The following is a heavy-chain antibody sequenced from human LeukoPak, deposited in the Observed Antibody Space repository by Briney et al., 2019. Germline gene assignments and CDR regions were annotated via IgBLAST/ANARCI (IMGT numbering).Heavy chain of an antibody. CDR2: ISAYNGNT. CDR1: GYTFTGYG. V-gene: IGHV1-18*01. J-gene: IGHJ3*02. CDR3: ARGLRFLEWFLDAFDI. Sequence: ASVKVSCKASGYTFTGYGISWVRQAPGQGLEWMGWISAYNGNTNYAQKLQGRVTMTTDTSTSTAYMELRSLRSDDTAVYYCARGLRFLEWFLDAFDIWGQGTMVTVSS. D-gene: IGHD3-3*01.